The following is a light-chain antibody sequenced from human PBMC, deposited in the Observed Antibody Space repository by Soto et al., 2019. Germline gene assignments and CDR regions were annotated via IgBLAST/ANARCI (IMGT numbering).Light chain of an antibody. J-gene: IGKJ2*01. Sequence: ERVMTQSPATLSVSPGERATLSCRASQRVSSNLAWYQQKPGQAPRLLIYGASTRATGIPARFSGSGSGTDFTLTRSSMQSEDVAVYYCQQDNNWPPYTFGQGNKLEIK. CDR3: QQDNNWPPYT. CDR1: QRVSSN. CDR2: GAS. V-gene: IGKV3-15*01.